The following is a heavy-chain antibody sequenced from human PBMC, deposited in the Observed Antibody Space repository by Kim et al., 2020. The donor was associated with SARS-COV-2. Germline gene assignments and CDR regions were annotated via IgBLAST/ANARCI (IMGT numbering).Heavy chain of an antibody. CDR2: VSSSCFYI. V-gene: IGHV3-21*01. Sequence: GGSLRLSCAASGFTFSSYSMNWVRQAPGKGLECVSSVSSSCFYISYADSVKGRFTISRDNATNSLYLQMNSVRAEDTAVYYCARLKEPRSKNFDYWGQGT. J-gene: IGHJ4*02. D-gene: IGHD3-16*02. CDR1: GFTFSSYS. CDR3: ARLKEPRSKNFDY.